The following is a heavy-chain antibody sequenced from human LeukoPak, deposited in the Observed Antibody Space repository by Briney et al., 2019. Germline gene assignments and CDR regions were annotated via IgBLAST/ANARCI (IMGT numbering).Heavy chain of an antibody. Sequence: ASVKVSCKASGYTFTSYGISWVRQAPGQGLEWMGWISAYNGNTNYAQKLQGRVTMTTDTSTSTAYMELRSLRSDDTAVYYCARLVATIVYYYMDVWGKGTTVTISS. CDR1: GYTFTSYG. CDR3: ARLVATIVYYYMDV. J-gene: IGHJ6*03. CDR2: ISAYNGNT. D-gene: IGHD5-12*01. V-gene: IGHV1-18*01.